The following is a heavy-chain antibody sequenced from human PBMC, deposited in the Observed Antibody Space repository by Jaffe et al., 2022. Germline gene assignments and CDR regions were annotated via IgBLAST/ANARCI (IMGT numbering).Heavy chain of an antibody. CDR2: IDHTGST. J-gene: IGHJ4*02. CDR3: ASVGYSAYDFADDRIL. CDR1: DYSITRHYY. D-gene: IGHD5-12*01. Sequence: QVQVQESGPGLVKPSETLSLTCAVSDYSITRHYYWGWIRLPPGKGLEWIGTIDHTGSTYYNPSLKSRVTISADRSKSQFSLNLNSVTAADTAIYYCASVGYSAYDFADDRILWGQGTLVTVSS. V-gene: IGHV4-38-2*01.